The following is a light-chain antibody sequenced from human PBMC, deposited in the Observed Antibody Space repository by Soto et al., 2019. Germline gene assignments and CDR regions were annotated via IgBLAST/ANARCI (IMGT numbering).Light chain of an antibody. CDR1: SSDVGNYNY. CDR3: TSPTPGSLYV. J-gene: IGLJ1*01. V-gene: IGLV2-14*01. CDR2: MVS. Sequence: QSALTQPASVSGAPGQSITISCTGTSSDVGNYNYVSWYQQYPGRVPKLLIYMVSNRASGVSNRFSGSKSGNTASLTISGLQAEDEADYFCTSPTPGSLYVFGTGTKVTLL.